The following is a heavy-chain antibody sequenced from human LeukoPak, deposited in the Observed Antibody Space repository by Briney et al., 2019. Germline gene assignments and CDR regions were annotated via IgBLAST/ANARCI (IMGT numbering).Heavy chain of an antibody. J-gene: IGHJ4*02. CDR3: ARDRYCSGGSCYTFDY. CDR2: INPSGGST. Sequence: GASVKVSCTASGYTFTSYYMHWVRQAPGQGLEWMGIINPSGGSTSYAQKFQGRVTMTRDTSTSTVYMELSSLRSEDTAVYYCARDRYCSGGSCYTFDYWGQGTLVTVSS. D-gene: IGHD2-15*01. CDR1: GYTFTSYY. V-gene: IGHV1-46*01.